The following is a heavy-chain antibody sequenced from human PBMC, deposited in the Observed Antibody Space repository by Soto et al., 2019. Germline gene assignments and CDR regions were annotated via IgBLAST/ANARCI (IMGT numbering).Heavy chain of an antibody. CDR3: ARAPKVSGSSQTRPDF. Sequence: QVQLHQWGAGLLKPSETLSLVCSIYSGSFSGYYWSWIRQPPGTGLEWIGEISQSGNTNYSPSLKSRVSISIDTSKKQFSLNLAAVSAADTAVYYCARAPKVSGSSQTRPDFWGQGTLVTVSS. D-gene: IGHD6-6*01. CDR1: SGSFSGYY. J-gene: IGHJ4*02. V-gene: IGHV4-34*01. CDR2: ISQSGNT.